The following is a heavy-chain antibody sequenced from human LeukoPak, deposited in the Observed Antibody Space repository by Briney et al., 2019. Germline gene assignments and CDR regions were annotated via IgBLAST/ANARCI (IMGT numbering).Heavy chain of an antibody. CDR2: IYYSGST. CDR1: GGSISSSNYY. CDR3: ARHRSSDKALALNAFDI. D-gene: IGHD5-18*01. V-gene: IGHV4-39*07. J-gene: IGHJ3*02. Sequence: SETLSLTCTVSGGSISSSNYYWGWIRQPPGKGLEWIGSIYYSGSTYYNPSLKSRVTISVDTSKNQFSLNLSSVTAADTAVYYCARHRSSDKALALNAFDIWGQGTMVTVSS.